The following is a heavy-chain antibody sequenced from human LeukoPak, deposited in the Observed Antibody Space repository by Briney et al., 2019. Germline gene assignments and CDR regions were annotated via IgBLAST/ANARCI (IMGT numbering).Heavy chain of an antibody. CDR1: GFTFSSYS. CDR2: ISSSSSYI. Sequence: GGSLRLSCAASGFTFSSYSMNWVRQAPGKGLEWVPSISSSSSYIYYADSVKGRFTISRDNAKNSLYLQMNSLRAEDTAVYYCAKGQAGLYYYYYMDVWGKGTTVTVSS. V-gene: IGHV3-21*04. J-gene: IGHJ6*03. CDR3: AKGQAGLYYYYYMDV.